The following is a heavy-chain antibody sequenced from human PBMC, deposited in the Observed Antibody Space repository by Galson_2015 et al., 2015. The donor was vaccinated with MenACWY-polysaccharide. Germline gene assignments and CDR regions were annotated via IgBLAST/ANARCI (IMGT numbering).Heavy chain of an antibody. V-gene: IGHV3-7*03. D-gene: IGHD2-2*01. CDR1: GFTFSSYW. CDR3: ATNRGYDTFDH. J-gene: IGHJ4*02. Sequence: SLRLSCAASGFTFSSYWMSWVRQAPGKGLEWVADIKEDGSEKYYVDSVKGRFTISRDNAEKSPYLQMNSLRAEDTAIYYCATNRGYDTFDHWGQGALVIVSS. CDR2: IKEDGSEK.